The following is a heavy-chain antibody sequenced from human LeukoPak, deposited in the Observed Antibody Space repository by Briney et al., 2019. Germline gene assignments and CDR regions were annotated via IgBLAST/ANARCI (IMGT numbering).Heavy chain of an antibody. CDR2: INHSGST. Sequence: PSETLSLTCAVYGGTFSGYYWSWIRQPPGKGLEWSGEINHSGSTNYNPSLKSRVTISVDTSKNQFSLKLSSVTAADTAVYYCARDIPSYESSGWSFDYWGQGTLVTVSS. CDR1: GGTFSGYY. V-gene: IGHV4-34*01. CDR3: ARDIPSYESSGWSFDY. D-gene: IGHD6-19*01. J-gene: IGHJ4*02.